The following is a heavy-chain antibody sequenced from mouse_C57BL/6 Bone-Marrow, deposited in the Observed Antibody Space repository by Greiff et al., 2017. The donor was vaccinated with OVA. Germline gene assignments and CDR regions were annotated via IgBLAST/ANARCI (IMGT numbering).Heavy chain of an antibody. CDR1: GYTFTSYW. V-gene: IGHV1-64*01. CDR3: ARWRYDGSSWNYAVDY. D-gene: IGHD1-1*01. CDR2: IHPNSGST. J-gene: IGHJ2*01. Sequence: VQLQQSGAVLVKPGASVKLSCKASGYTFTSYWMHWVKQRPGQGLEWIGMIHPNSGSTNYNAKFKSKATMTVDKSSSPAYMQLSSLTSEDSAVYYCARWRYDGSSWNYAVDYWGKGTTLTVSS.